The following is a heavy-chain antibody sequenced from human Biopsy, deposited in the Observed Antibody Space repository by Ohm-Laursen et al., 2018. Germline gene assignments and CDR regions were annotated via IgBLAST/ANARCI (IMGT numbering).Heavy chain of an antibody. CDR1: GGSISSDY. D-gene: IGHD2/OR15-2a*01. J-gene: IGHJ6*02. Sequence: GTLSLTCSVSGGSISSDYWSWIRQTPGKGLEWIGYIYYSGSTNYNPSLKSRVTVSVDTSKNQFSLRLNSVTAADTAVYYCARATNSTGWPYYYFYGMDVWGQGTTVTVSS. CDR2: IYYSGST. V-gene: IGHV4-59*01. CDR3: ARATNSTGWPYYYFYGMDV.